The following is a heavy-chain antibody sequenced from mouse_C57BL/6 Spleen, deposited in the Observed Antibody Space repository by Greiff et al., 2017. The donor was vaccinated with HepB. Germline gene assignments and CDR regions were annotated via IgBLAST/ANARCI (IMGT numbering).Heavy chain of an antibody. Sequence: EVQLVESGPELVKPGASVKISCKASGYSFTGYYMNWVKQSPEKSLEWIGEINPSTGGTTYNQKFKAKATLTVDKSSSTAYMQLKSLTSEDSAVYYCARRGDYEGAWFAYWGQGTLVTVSA. CDR2: INPSTGGT. J-gene: IGHJ3*01. D-gene: IGHD2-4*01. CDR1: GYSFTGYY. V-gene: IGHV1-42*01. CDR3: ARRGDYEGAWFAY.